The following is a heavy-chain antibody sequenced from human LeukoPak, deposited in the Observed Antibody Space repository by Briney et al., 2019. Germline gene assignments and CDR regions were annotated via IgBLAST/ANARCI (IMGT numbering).Heavy chain of an antibody. D-gene: IGHD3-10*01. CDR1: GSSITRGDY. J-gene: IGHJ6*03. V-gene: IGHV4-38-2*02. CDR2: IYHSGST. CDR3: ARSGPYYYHYVDV. Sequence: SETLSLTCTVSGSSITRGDYWGWIRPSPGKGLEWIGAIYHSGSTYYNPSLKSRVAISVDTSKNQFSLRLSSVSAADTAVYYCARSGPYYYHYVDVWGKGTTVTVSS.